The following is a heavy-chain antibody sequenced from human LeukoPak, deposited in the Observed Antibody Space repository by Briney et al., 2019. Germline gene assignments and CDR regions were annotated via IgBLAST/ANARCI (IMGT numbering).Heavy chain of an antibody. CDR1: GFTFSGYS. V-gene: IGHV3-21*01. CDR3: AREVSEGFDF. CDR2: LGTRSTSI. D-gene: IGHD3-22*01. Sequence: PGGSLRLSCTASGFTFSGYSMNWIRQAPGKGLEWVSSLGTRSTSIYHAGSVKGRFAISRDNAKNSLYLQMNSLRAEDTAVYYCAREVSEGFDFWGQGTLVTVSS. J-gene: IGHJ4*02.